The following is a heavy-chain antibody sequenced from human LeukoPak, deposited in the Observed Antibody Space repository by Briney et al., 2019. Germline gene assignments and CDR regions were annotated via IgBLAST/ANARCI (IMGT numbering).Heavy chain of an antibody. CDR3: ARDKEMATVVGYFDY. CDR1: GFTLDDYA. D-gene: IGHD5-24*01. CDR2: IGWNSGTI. V-gene: IGHV3-9*01. Sequence: GGSLRLSCAASGFTLDDYAMHWGRQAPGKGLEWVSGIGWNSGTIGYADSVKGRFTISRDNAKNSLYLQMSSLRAEDTALYYCARDKEMATVVGYFDYWGQGTLVTVSS. J-gene: IGHJ4*02.